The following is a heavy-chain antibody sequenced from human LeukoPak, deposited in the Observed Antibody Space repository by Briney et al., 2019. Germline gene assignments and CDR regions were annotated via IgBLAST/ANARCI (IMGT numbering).Heavy chain of an antibody. CDR1: GFSFSDYY. CDR3: ARVMGNYASDY. Sequence: GGSLRLSCAASGFSFSDYYIRWIRQAPGKGLEWVSYISSSGDTMSYADSVKGRFTISRDNAKNSLYLQMSSLRAEDAAIYYCARVMGNYASDYWGQGALVTVSS. V-gene: IGHV3-11*04. J-gene: IGHJ4*02. CDR2: ISSSGDTM. D-gene: IGHD1-7*01.